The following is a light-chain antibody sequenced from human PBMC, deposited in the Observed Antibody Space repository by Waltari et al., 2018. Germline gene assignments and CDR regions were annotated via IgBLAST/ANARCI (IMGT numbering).Light chain of an antibody. CDR3: QKYTSAPAT. Sequence: DIQMTQSPSSLSASVGDRVTITCRASQGISNYLAWYQQKPGKVPQLLIYDASTLQSGVPSRFSGGGSGTDFTLTISILGPEDVATYYCQKYTSAPATFGQGTKLEIK. CDR2: DAS. V-gene: IGKV1-27*01. CDR1: QGISNY. J-gene: IGKJ2*01.